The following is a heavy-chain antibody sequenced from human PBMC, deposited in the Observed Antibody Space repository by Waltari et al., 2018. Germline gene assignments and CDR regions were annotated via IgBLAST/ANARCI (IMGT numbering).Heavy chain of an antibody. CDR1: ADSISAYS. Sequence: QVQLQASGPGLVRPSETLSLTCSVSADSISAYSWSWVRKPPGKGLEWIGCVHYNGDTDYSPSLESRVTISLDTSKNQFSLMVSSVTAADTAVYYCARVSRGYRGSDRLLYFYSMDVWDKGTTVTVSS. CDR2: VHYNGDT. J-gene: IGHJ6*03. D-gene: IGHD5-12*01. V-gene: IGHV4-59*12. CDR3: ARVSRGYRGSDRLLYFYSMDV.